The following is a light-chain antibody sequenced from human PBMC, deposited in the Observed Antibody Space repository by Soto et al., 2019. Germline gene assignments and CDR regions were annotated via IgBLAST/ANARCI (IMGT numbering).Light chain of an antibody. Sequence: QSVLTQPASVSGSTGKSITISCTGTSSDVGGYNYVSWYQQHPGKAPNLMIYEVSNRSSGVSNRFSGSKSGNTASLTISGLQAEDADDYYCSSYTSSSTLLFGGGTKLTVL. J-gene: IGLJ3*02. CDR3: SSYTSSSTLL. V-gene: IGLV2-14*01. CDR2: EVS. CDR1: SSDVGGYNY.